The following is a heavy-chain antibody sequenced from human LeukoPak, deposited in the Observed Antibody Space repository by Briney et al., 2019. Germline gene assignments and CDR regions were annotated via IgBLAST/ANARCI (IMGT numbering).Heavy chain of an antibody. V-gene: IGHV4-59*01. CDR2: IYYSGST. Sequence: SETLSLTCTVSGGSISSYYWSWIRQPPGKGLEWIGYIYYSGSTNYNPSLKSRVTISIDTSKNQFSLKLSSVTTADTAVYYCARGTSVRDWFDLWGQGTLVTVSS. D-gene: IGHD1-7*01. J-gene: IGHJ5*02. CDR3: ARGTSVRDWFDL. CDR1: GGSISSYY.